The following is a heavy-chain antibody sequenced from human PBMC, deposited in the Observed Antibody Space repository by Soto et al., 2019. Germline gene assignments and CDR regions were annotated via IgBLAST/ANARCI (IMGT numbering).Heavy chain of an antibody. Sequence: ASVKVSCTASGYTFTSYGISWVRQAPGQGLEWMGCISAYNGNTNYAQKLQGRVTMTTDTSTSTAYMELRSLRSDETAVYYCARDSRGSCSSTSCYKTEVGLADYWGQGTLVTFSS. CDR3: ARDSRGSCSSTSCYKTEVGLADY. V-gene: IGHV1-18*01. CDR1: GYTFTSYG. J-gene: IGHJ4*02. CDR2: ISAYNGNT. D-gene: IGHD2-2*02.